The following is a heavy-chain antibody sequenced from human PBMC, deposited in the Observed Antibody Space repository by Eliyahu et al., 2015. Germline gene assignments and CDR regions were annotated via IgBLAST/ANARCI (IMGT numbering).Heavy chain of an antibody. Sequence: QVQLVESGGGVVQPGRSLRLSCXAXGFXFXTXAMHWVRQAPGKGVEWVAVISYDGSSKYYADSVKGRFTISRDNSKNTLFLQMNSLRAEDTAVYYCARRRLEMATIWRASPIDYWGQGTLVTVSS. V-gene: IGHV3-30-3*01. D-gene: IGHD5-24*01. CDR3: ARRRLEMATIWRASPIDY. CDR2: ISYDGSSK. CDR1: GFXFXTXA. J-gene: IGHJ4*02.